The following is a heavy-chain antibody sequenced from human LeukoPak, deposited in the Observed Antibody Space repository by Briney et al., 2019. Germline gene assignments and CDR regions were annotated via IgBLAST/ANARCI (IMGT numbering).Heavy chain of an antibody. CDR2: IYYSGST. J-gene: IGHJ5*02. D-gene: IGHD6-19*01. CDR3: ARASIAVAYGDWFDP. CDR1: GGSISSSSYY. Sequence: PSETLSLTCTVSGGSISSSSYYWGWIRQPPGKGLEWIGSIYYSGSTYYNPSLKSRVTISVDTSKNQFSLKLSSVTAADTAVYYCARASIAVAYGDWFDPWGQGTLVTVSS. V-gene: IGHV4-39*07.